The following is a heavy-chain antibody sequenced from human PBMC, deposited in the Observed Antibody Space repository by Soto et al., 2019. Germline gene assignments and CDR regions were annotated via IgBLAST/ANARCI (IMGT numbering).Heavy chain of an antibody. V-gene: IGHV3-23*01. D-gene: IGHD6-6*01. CDR1: GFTFSSYA. Sequence: GGSLRLSCAASGFTFSSYAMSWVRQAPGKGLEWVSAISGSGGSTYYADSVKGRFTISRDNSKNTLYLQMNSLGAEDTAVYYCAKLAGGLYSSSSFDYWGQGTLVTVSS. J-gene: IGHJ4*02. CDR3: AKLAGGLYSSSSFDY. CDR2: ISGSGGST.